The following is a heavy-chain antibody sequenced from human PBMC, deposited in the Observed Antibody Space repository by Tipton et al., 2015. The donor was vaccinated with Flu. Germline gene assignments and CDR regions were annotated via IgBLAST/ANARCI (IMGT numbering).Heavy chain of an antibody. V-gene: IGHV4-61*02. J-gene: IGHJ4*02. Sequence: TLSLTCIVSGYSITSGSYYWSWLRQPAGKGLEWLGRVYTAGTTRYNPSLKSRVTISLDTSKNQISLTVMSVTAADSAVYFCARSQYDILALDNWGQGTLVTVSS. CDR1: GYSITSGSYY. D-gene: IGHD3-9*01. CDR3: ARSQYDILALDN. CDR2: VYTAGTT.